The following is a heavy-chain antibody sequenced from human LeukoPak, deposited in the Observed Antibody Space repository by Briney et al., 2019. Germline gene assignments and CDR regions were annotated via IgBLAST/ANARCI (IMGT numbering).Heavy chain of an antibody. CDR2: INEDGNEK. J-gene: IGHJ5*02. D-gene: IGHD3-10*01. Sequence: GGSLRLSCAASGFTLSSDWMNWVRQAPGKGRKWVANINEDGNEKNYVDSVKGRFTISRDDTKNSLHLQMNSLRAEDTAVYYCARKILGSRSAWGQGTLVTVSS. V-gene: IGHV3-7*05. CDR1: GFTLSSDW. CDR3: ARKILGSRSA.